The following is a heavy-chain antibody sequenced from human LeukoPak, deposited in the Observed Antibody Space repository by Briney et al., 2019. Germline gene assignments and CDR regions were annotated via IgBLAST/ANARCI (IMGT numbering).Heavy chain of an antibody. J-gene: IGHJ6*03. CDR1: GFTFSSYE. CDR2: ISSSGSTI. CDR3: ARYLRSNLYYMDV. Sequence: GGSLRLSCAASGFTFSSYEINWVRQTPGKGLEWVSYISSSGSTIYYADSVKGRFTVSRDNAKNSLYPQMNSLRAEDTAVYYCARYLRSNLYYMDVWGKGTTVTVSS. D-gene: IGHD1-14*01. V-gene: IGHV3-48*03.